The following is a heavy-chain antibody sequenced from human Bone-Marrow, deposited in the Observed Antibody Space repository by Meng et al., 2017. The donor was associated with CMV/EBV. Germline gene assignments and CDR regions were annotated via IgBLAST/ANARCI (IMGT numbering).Heavy chain of an antibody. CDR3: ARDLGDY. CDR1: GFTVSSNY. CDR2: IYSGGST. J-gene: IGHJ4*02. Sequence: GESLKISCAASGFTVSSNYMSWVRQAPGKGLEWVSVIYSGGSTYYADSVKGRFTISRDNSKNTLYLQMNSLRAEDTAVYYCARDLGDYCGQGTLVTVSS. V-gene: IGHV3-53*01.